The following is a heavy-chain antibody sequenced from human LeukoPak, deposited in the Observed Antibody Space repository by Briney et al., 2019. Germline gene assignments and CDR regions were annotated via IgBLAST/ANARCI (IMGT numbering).Heavy chain of an antibody. V-gene: IGHV3-23*01. D-gene: IGHD2-2*01. J-gene: IGHJ4*02. Sequence: GGSLRLSWAASGFTFSSYAMTWVRQAPGKGLEWVSAISGSDGSTYYADSVKGRFTISRDDSQNTLYLQMNSLSAEDTAVYYCAKVETSGGANCYALDYWGQGTLVTVSS. CDR2: ISGSDGST. CDR1: GFTFSSYA. CDR3: AKVETSGGANCYALDY.